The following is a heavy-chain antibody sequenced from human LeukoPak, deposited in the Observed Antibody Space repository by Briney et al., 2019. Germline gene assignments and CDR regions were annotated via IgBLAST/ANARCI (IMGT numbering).Heavy chain of an antibody. Sequence: SLKVSCKASGGTFSSYAISWVRQAPGQGLEWMGGIIPIFGTANYAQKFQGRVTITTDESTSTAYMELSSLRSEDTAVYYCAIVVPAAPYFDYWGQGTLVTVSS. J-gene: IGHJ4*02. CDR3: AIVVPAAPYFDY. CDR2: IIPIFGTA. V-gene: IGHV1-69*05. CDR1: GGTFSSYA. D-gene: IGHD2-2*01.